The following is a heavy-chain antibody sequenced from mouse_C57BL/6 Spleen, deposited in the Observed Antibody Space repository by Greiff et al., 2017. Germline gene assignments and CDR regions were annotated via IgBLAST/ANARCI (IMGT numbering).Heavy chain of an antibody. CDR3: ARRDSNYAMDY. Sequence: QVQLQQPGAELVKPGASVKLSCKASGYTFTGYWMHWVKQRPGQGLEWIGMIHPNSGSTNYNEKFKSKATLTVDKSSSTAYMQLSSLTSEDSAVYYCARRDSNYAMDYWGQGTSVTVSS. V-gene: IGHV1-64*01. CDR2: IHPNSGST. CDR1: GYTFTGYW. D-gene: IGHD2-5*01. J-gene: IGHJ4*01.